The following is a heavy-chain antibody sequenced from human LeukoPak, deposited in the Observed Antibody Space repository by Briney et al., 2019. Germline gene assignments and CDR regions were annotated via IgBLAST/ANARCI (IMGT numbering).Heavy chain of an antibody. CDR1: GFTFSSYG. V-gene: IGHV3-48*04. J-gene: IGHJ4*02. CDR2: ISSSSSTI. Sequence: PGGSLRLSCAASGFTFSSYGMNWVRQAPGKGLEWVSYISSSSSTIYYADSVKGRFTISRDNAKNSLYLQMNSLRAEDMALYYCAKDIGWELLGSFDYWGQGTLVTVSS. CDR3: AKDIGWELLGSFDY. D-gene: IGHD1-26*01.